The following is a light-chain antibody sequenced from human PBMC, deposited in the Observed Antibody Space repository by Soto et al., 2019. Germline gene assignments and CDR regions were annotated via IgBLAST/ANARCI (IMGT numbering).Light chain of an antibody. CDR1: NSDVNY. V-gene: IGLV2-14*01. CDR3: SSSTSSNTFV. J-gene: IGLJ1*01. Sequence: QCVLTQPASVCGAPGQSITISCTGTNSDVNYVSWHQQHPGKAPKLMIYEVINRSSGVSTRFSGSKSGNTASLTISGLQAEDEADYYCSSSTSSNTFVFGTGTKLTVL. CDR2: EVI.